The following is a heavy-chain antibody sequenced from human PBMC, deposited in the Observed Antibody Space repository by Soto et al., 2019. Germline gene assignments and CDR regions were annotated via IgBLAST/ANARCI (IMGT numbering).Heavy chain of an antibody. CDR2: IFSNDEK. D-gene: IGHD5-18*01. J-gene: IGHJ4*02. CDR3: ARLSYSYGTPAFDY. CDR1: GFSLSNARMG. V-gene: IGHV2-26*01. Sequence: QVTLKESGPVLVKPTETLTLTCTASGFSLSNARMGVSWIRQPPGKALEWLAHIFSNDEKSYSTSLKSRLTISKDTSKSQVVLTMTNMDPVDTATHYCARLSYSYGTPAFDYWGQGTLVTVSS.